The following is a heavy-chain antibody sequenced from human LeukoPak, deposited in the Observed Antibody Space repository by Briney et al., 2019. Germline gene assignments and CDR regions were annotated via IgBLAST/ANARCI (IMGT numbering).Heavy chain of an antibody. D-gene: IGHD2-15*01. CDR2: ISGSGGST. CDR1: GFTFSSHW. V-gene: IGHV3-23*01. CDR3: AALPVAATDDAFDI. J-gene: IGHJ3*02. Sequence: GSLRLSCAASGFTFSSHWMHWVRQAPGKGLVWVSAISGSGGSTYYADSVKGRFTISRDNSKNTLYLQMNSLRAEDTAVYYCAALPVAATDDAFDIWGQGTMVTVSS.